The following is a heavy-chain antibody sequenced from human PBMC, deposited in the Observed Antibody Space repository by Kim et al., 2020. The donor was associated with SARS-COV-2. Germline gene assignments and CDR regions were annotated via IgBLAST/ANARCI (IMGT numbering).Heavy chain of an antibody. J-gene: IGHJ2*01. V-gene: IGHV4-59*01. CDR2: IYYSGST. CDR3: ARDLRYYGSGRGVWYFEL. CDR1: GGSISSYY. D-gene: IGHD3-10*01. Sequence: SETLSLTCTVSGGSISSYYWSWIRQPPGKGLEWIGYIYYSGSTNYNPSLKSRVTISVDTSKNQFSLKLSSVTAADTAVYYCARDLRYYGSGRGVWYFELWGRGTLVTVSS.